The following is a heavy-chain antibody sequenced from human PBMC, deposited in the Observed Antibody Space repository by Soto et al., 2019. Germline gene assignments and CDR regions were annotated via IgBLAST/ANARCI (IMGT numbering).Heavy chain of an antibody. CDR1: GYTFTSYG. V-gene: IGHV1-18*01. D-gene: IGHD4-17*01. CDR2: ISAYNGNT. Sequence: ASVKVSCKASGYTFTSYGSRWVRQANGQGLEWMGWISAYNGNTNYAQKLQGRVTMTTDTSTSTAYMELRSLRSDDTAVYYCARDLTTVTTSWFDPWGQGTLVTVS. J-gene: IGHJ5*02. CDR3: ARDLTTVTTSWFDP.